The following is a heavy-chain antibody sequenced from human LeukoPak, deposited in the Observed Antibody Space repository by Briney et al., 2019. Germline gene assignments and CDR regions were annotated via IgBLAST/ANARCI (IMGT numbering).Heavy chain of an antibody. V-gene: IGHV3-23*01. CDR2: ISDSAVGT. D-gene: IGHD2-2*01. J-gene: IGHJ4*02. Sequence: GGSLRLSCATSGFTFSNYAMSWVRQAPGKGLEWVSIISDSAVGTYYTDSVKGRFTISRDNSKNTLYLQMNSLRAEDTAVYYCAKVNCSSTSCQYYFDYWGQGTLVTVSS. CDR1: GFTFSNYA. CDR3: AKVNCSSTSCQYYFDY.